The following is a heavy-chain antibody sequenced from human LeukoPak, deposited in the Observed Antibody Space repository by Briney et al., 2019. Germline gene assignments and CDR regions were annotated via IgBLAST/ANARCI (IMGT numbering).Heavy chain of an antibody. V-gene: IGHV3-7*01. CDR3: AREDYDSSGGDY. D-gene: IGHD3-22*01. Sequence: GGSLRLSCAASGFTFRSYWMSWVRQAPGKGLEWVANINQGGSVKYYVDSVKGRFTISRDNAKNSLFLQMNSLRAEDTAVYYCAREDYDSSGGDYWGQGNLVTVSS. J-gene: IGHJ4*02. CDR2: INQGGSVK. CDR1: GFTFRSYW.